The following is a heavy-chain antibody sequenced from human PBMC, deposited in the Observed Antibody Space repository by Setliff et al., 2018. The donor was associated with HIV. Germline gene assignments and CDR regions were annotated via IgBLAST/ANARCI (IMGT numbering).Heavy chain of an antibody. CDR2: VYGDGRT. V-gene: IGHV3-53*01. Sequence: GGSLRLSCAASGFTVGNNHLTWVRQAPGKGLEWVSTVYGDGRTFYADSVKGRFTISRDNARNTLSLQMNSLGAEDTAMYYCVRDRHIVARYFDNWGQGTLVTVSS. D-gene: IGHD6-6*01. J-gene: IGHJ4*02. CDR3: VRDRHIVARYFDN. CDR1: GFTVGNNH.